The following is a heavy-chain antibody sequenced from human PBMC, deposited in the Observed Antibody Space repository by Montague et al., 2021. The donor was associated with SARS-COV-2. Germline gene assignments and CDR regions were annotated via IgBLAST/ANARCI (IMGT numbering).Heavy chain of an antibody. D-gene: IGHD2-15*01. CDR3: ARHYSATLPAVY. Sequence: KPSLTSRVTMSVDTSKNQFSLKVNSVTAADTAAYYCARHYSATLPAVYWGQGTLVTVSS. J-gene: IGHJ4*02. V-gene: IGHV4-59*08.